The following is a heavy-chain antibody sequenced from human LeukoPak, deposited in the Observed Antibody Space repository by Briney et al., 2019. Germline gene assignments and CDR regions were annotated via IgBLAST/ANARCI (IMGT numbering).Heavy chain of an antibody. D-gene: IGHD4-17*01. CDR3: ARDYGDLPARVPYFDY. CDR1: GFTFSSYS. J-gene: IGHJ4*02. CDR2: ISSSSSMI. V-gene: IGHV3-48*02. Sequence: GGSLRLSCAASGFTFSSYSMNWVRQAPGKGLEWVSYISSSSSMIYYAGSVKGRFTISRDNAKNSLYLQMKSLRDEDTAIYYCARDYGDLPARVPYFDYWGQGTLVTVSS.